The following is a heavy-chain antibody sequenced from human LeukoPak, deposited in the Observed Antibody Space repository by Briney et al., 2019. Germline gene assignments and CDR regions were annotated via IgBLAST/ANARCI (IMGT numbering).Heavy chain of an antibody. J-gene: IGHJ4*02. Sequence: RGSLRLSCAASGFTFSNYWMHWVRQAPGKGLVWVSRINSDGSSTRYADSVKGRFTITRDNAKNTLYLQMNSLRAEDTAVYYCGRELDWLPTLDYWGQGTLVTVSS. CDR3: GRELDWLPTLDY. V-gene: IGHV3-74*01. CDR1: GFTFSNYW. D-gene: IGHD3-9*01. CDR2: INSDGSST.